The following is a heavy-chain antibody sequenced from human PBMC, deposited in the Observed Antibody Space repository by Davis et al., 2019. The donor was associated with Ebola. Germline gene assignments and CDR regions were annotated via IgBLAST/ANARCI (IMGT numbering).Heavy chain of an antibody. Sequence: AASVKVSCKASGGTFSNYAISWVRQAPGRGLEWMGGIIPIFGTANYAQKFQGRVTITADESTSTAYMELSSLRSEDTAVYYCARGADIVVVPAAMPWWFDPWGQGTLVTVSS. V-gene: IGHV1-69*13. D-gene: IGHD2-2*01. CDR2: IIPIFGTA. CDR1: GGTFSNYA. J-gene: IGHJ5*02. CDR3: ARGADIVVVPAAMPWWFDP.